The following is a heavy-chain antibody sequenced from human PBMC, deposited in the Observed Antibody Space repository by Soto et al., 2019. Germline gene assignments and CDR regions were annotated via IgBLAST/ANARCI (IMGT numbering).Heavy chain of an antibody. CDR2: ISHDGTNK. CDR1: GFTFSSYV. V-gene: IGHV3-30-3*01. Sequence: GGSLRLSCAASGFTFSSYVMHWVRQAPGKGLEGVAYISHDGTNKYYADSVKGRFTISRDNSKNTLYLQMNSLRVEDTAVYYCARELVHCSSTSCYPTEYFHQWGQGTLVTVSS. J-gene: IGHJ1*01. CDR3: ARELVHCSSTSCYPTEYFHQ. D-gene: IGHD2-2*01.